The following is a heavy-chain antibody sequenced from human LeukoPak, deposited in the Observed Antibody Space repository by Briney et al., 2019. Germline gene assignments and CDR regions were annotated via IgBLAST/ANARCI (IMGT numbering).Heavy chain of an antibody. J-gene: IGHJ4*02. D-gene: IGHD3-10*01. CDR1: GGSISNHY. Sequence: PSETLSLTCTISGGSISNHYWSWIRQPPGKRLEWIGFIYYSGTTDYNPSLKSRVTISVDTSKNQFSLRLNSVTAADTAVYYCARDRVTMVRGVNYYFDYWGQGTLVTVSS. V-gene: IGHV4-59*11. CDR3: ARDRVTMVRGVNYYFDY. CDR2: IYYSGTT.